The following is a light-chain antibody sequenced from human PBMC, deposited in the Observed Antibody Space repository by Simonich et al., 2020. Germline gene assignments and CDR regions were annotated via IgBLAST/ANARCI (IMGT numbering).Light chain of an antibody. CDR3: QQLNSYPYT. V-gene: IGKV1-9*01. CDR1: PGIRSN. Sequence: ITLTQSPTFLSASVGDRLTITCRASPGIRSNLAWYQQKPGKAPKLLIYAAATLQSGFPSRFSGSGSGTEFTLTISSLQPEDFATYYCQQLNSYPYTFGQGTKLEIK. CDR2: AAA. J-gene: IGKJ2*01.